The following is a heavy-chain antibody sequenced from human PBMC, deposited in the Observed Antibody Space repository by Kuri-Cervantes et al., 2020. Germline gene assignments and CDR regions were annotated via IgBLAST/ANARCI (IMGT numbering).Heavy chain of an antibody. CDR2: IIGSGGST. V-gene: IGHV3-23*01. J-gene: IGHJ4*02. CDR1: GFTFSSYS. CDR3: AKSRGYFDD. Sequence: GGSLRLSCAASGFTFSSYSMNWVRQAPGKGLEWVSSIIGSGGSTYYADSVKGRFTISRDNSKNTLFLQMNSLRDEDAAVYYCAKSRGYFDDWGQGTLVTVSS. D-gene: IGHD3-10*01.